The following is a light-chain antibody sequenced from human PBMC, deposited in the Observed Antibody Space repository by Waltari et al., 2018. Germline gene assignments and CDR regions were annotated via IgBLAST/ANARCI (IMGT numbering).Light chain of an antibody. J-gene: IGKJ4*01. CDR2: AAS. V-gene: IGKV3-20*01. Sequence: EIVLTQSPGTLSLSPGERVTLSCRPSQYITGSWITCYHQKPGQAPRLLIYAASSRAPGVPDRFSGSGSGTDFTLTISRLEPEDSAVYYCQQYDGSVVTFGGGTKVEIK. CDR1: QYITGSW. CDR3: QQYDGSVVT.